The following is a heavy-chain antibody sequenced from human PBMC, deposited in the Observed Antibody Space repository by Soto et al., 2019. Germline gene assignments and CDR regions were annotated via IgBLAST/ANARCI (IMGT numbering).Heavy chain of an antibody. CDR1: GGSFSGYY. J-gene: IGHJ6*02. CDR2: INHSGST. Sequence: SETLSLTCAVYGGSFSGYYWSWIRQPPGKGLEWIGEINHSGSTNYNPSLKSRVTISVDTSKNQFSLKLSSVTAADTAVYYCAPLSVSLSGPYGTHVWGQGTTVTVSS. V-gene: IGHV4-34*01. CDR3: APLSVSLSGPYGTHV. D-gene: IGHD2-15*01.